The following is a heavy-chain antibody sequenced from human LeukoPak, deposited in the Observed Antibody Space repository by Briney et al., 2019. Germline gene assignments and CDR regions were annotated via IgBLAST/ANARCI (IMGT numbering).Heavy chain of an antibody. CDR1: GFTFSSYA. CDR3: ARGFRYYYGSGSYPFDY. D-gene: IGHD3-10*01. V-gene: IGHV4-34*01. CDR2: INHSGST. Sequence: GSLRLSCAASGFTFSSYAMSWVRQPPGKGLEWIGEINHSGSTNYNPSLKSRVTISVDTSKNQFSLKLSSVTAADTAVYYCARGFRYYYGSGSYPFDYWGQGTLVTVSS. J-gene: IGHJ4*02.